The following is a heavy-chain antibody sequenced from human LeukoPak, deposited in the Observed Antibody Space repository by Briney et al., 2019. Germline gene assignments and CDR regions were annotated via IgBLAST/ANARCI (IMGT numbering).Heavy chain of an antibody. J-gene: IGHJ6*03. V-gene: IGHV3-23*01. CDR3: AKGGSGWPDYYYYMDV. D-gene: IGHD6-19*01. Sequence: GGSLRLSCAASGFTFDSYSMNWVRQAPGKGLEWVSAISGSGGSTYYADSVKGRFTISRDNSKNTLYLQMNSLRAEDTAVYYCAKGGSGWPDYYYYMDVWGKGTTVTVSS. CDR2: ISGSGGST. CDR1: GFTFDSYS.